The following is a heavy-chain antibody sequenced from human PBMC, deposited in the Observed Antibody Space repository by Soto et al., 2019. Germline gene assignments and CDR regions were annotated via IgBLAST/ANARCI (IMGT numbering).Heavy chain of an antibody. CDR3: ARHGKQTFPAWDY. CDR2: IYYSGST. V-gene: IGHV4-59*08. CDR1: GGSISRYY. Sequence: SETLSLTCTVSGGSISRYYWSWIRQPPGKGLEWIGYIYYSGSTDYNPSLKSRVSISVDTSKSQFSLRLSSVTAADTAVYYCARHGKQTFPAWDYWGQGTLVTVSS. D-gene: IGHD1-26*01. J-gene: IGHJ4*02.